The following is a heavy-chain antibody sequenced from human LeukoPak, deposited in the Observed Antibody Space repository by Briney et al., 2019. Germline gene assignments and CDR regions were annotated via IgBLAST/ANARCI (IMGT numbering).Heavy chain of an antibody. CDR2: INPNSGGT. V-gene: IGHV1-2*02. D-gene: IGHD2-21*01. CDR1: GYTFTGYY. Sequence: ASVKVSCKASGYTFTGYYMHWVRQAPGQGLEWMGWINPNSGGTNYAQKFQGRVTMTRDTSISTAYMELSRLRSDDTAVYYCATDLARQHLDAYYFDFWGQGTLVTVSS. CDR3: ATDLARQHLDAYYFDF. J-gene: IGHJ4*02.